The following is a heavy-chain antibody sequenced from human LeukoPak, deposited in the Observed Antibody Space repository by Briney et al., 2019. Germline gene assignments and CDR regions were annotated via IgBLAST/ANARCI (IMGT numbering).Heavy chain of an antibody. V-gene: IGHV4-4*07. CDR1: VGSISSYY. Sequence: SETLSLTCTVSVGSISSYYWSWIWQPAGKGLEWIGRIYTSGSPNYNPSLKSRVTMSVDTSKNHFSLKLRSMTAADTALYYCARGRSATMFDYWGQGTLVTVSS. D-gene: IGHD3-10*01. CDR3: ARGRSATMFDY. CDR2: IYTSGSP. J-gene: IGHJ4*02.